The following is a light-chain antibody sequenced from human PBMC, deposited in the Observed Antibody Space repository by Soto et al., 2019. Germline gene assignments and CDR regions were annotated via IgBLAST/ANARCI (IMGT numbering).Light chain of an antibody. CDR2: GAS. CDR1: QRVNKAY. CDR3: QHSGDFRWP. J-gene: IGKJ1*01. V-gene: IGKV3-20*01. Sequence: IVLTQSPGTLALSPGDRATLSCRASQRVNKAYLVWYQVKPGQAPRRLIYGASSRATGIPDRVSGRGFGTDFTLTISRLEPEDFAVYYCQHSGDFRWPVGLGTKL.